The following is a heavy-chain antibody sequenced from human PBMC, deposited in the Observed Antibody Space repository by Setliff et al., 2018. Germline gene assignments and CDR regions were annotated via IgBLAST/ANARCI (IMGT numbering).Heavy chain of an antibody. CDR1: GYILTDYA. D-gene: IGHD2-21*01. CDR3: ARPLSLCGGECNSHWFDP. V-gene: IGHV7-4-1*02. J-gene: IGHJ5*02. Sequence: GASVKVSCKASGYILTDYAMTWVRQAPGQGLEWMGWINTKAEIPTYAQAFTGRLVLSLDTSVSTAYLEISDLKTDDTAIYYCARPLSLCGGECNSHWFDPWGQGTLVTVSS. CDR2: INTKAEIP.